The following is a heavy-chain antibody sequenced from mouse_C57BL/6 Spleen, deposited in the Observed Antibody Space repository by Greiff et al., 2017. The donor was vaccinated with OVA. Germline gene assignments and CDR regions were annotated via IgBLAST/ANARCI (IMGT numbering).Heavy chain of an antibody. J-gene: IGHJ3*01. D-gene: IGHD2-3*01. Sequence: VQLKESGPELVKPGASVKISCKASGYSFTGYYMHWVKQSHGNILDWIGYIYPYNGVSSYNQKFKGKATLTVDKSSSTAYMELRSLTSEDSAVYYCARSGGYYEVWFAYWGKGTLVTVSA. CDR3: ARSGGYYEVWFAY. CDR2: IYPYNGVS. CDR1: GYSFTGYY. V-gene: IGHV1-31*01.